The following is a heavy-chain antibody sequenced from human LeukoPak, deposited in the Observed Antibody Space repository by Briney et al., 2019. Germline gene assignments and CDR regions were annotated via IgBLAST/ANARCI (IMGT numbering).Heavy chain of an antibody. V-gene: IGHV3-23*01. CDR3: AKDLGVDSSSWYGFDF. Sequence: SGGSLRLSCAASGFIFSSYAMSWVRQAPGKGLEWVSGISDSGGRTYYADSVKGRFTISRDNSKNTLFLQMNSLRAEDTAVYYCAKDLGVDSSSWYGFDFWGQGTLVTVSS. CDR1: GFIFSSYA. D-gene: IGHD6-13*01. J-gene: IGHJ4*02. CDR2: ISDSGGRT.